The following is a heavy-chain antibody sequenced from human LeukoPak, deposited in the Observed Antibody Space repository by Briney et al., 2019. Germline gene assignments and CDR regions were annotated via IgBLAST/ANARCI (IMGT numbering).Heavy chain of an antibody. Sequence: ASVKVSCKASGYTFTSYYMHWVRQAPGQGLEWMGIINPSSGKINYAQKFQGRVTMTRDMSTSTVYMELSSLRSDDTAVYYCARDLASSGYYWDWGQGTLVTVSS. CDR1: GYTFTSYY. CDR3: ARDLASSGYYWD. J-gene: IGHJ4*02. CDR2: INPSSGKI. D-gene: IGHD3-22*01. V-gene: IGHV1-46*01.